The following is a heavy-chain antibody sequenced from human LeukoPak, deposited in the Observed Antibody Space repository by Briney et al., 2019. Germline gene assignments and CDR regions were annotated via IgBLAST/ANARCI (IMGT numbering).Heavy chain of an antibody. CDR3: VKGGQRYDFWRFDY. CDR2: ISGSGGST. Sequence: PGGSLTLSCAVSGVSFSDYAMNWVRLAPGTGPQWVSSISGSGGSTYYADSVKGRFSISRDNSKNTLSLQMNSLRAEDTALYYCVKGGQRYDFWRFDYWGQGTVVTVSS. J-gene: IGHJ4*02. V-gene: IGHV3-23*01. D-gene: IGHD3-3*01. CDR1: GVSFSDYA.